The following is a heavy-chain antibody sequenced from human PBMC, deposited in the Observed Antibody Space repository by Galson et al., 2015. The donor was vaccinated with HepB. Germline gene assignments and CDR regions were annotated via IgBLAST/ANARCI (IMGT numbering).Heavy chain of an antibody. CDR3: ARAGRYSSRYFDY. V-gene: IGHV4-39*01. D-gene: IGHD6-13*01. Sequence: ETLSLTCSVSGGSISGSTFYWGWIRQPPGKGLEWIGSISYSGSTYYNPSLRSRVTISLDTSKNQFSLKLSSVTAADTAVHYCARAGRYSSRYFDYWGQGTLVTVSS. J-gene: IGHJ4*02. CDR2: ISYSGST. CDR1: GGSISGSTFY.